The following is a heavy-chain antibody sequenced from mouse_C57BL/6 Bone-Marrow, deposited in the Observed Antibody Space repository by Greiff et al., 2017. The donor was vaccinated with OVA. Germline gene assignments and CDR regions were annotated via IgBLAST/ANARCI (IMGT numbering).Heavy chain of an antibody. J-gene: IGHJ3*01. CDR1: GFTFSSYA. CDR2: ISDGGSYT. D-gene: IGHD2-12*01. V-gene: IGHV5-4*01. Sequence: EVQLQESGGGLVKPGGSLKLSCAASGFTFSSYAMSWVRQTPEKRLEWVATISDGGSYTYYPDNVKGRFTISRDNAKNNLYLQMSHLKSEDTAMYYCARGGYSFPSWFAYWGQGTLVTVSA. CDR3: ARGGYSFPSWFAY.